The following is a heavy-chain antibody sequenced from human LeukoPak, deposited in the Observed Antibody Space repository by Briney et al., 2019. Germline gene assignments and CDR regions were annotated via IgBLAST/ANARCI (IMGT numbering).Heavy chain of an antibody. CDR1: GGSFSGYY. Sequence: SETLSLTCAVYGGSFSGYYWSWIRQPPGKGLGWIGEINHSGSTNYNPSLKSRVTISVDTSKNQFSLKLSSVTAADTAVYYRARAYYYGHFDYWGQGTLVTVSS. CDR3: ARAYYYGHFDY. J-gene: IGHJ4*02. V-gene: IGHV4-34*01. D-gene: IGHD3-10*01. CDR2: INHSGST.